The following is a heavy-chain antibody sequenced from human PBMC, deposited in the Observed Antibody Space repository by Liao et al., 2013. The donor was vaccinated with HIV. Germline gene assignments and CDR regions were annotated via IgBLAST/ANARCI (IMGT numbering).Heavy chain of an antibody. Sequence: QVQLQESGPGLVKPSETLSLTCTVSGGSISSYYWSWIRQPPGKGLEWIGYISYSGNTNYNPSLKSRVTISVDTSKNQFSLKLSSVTAADTAVYYCARTQDFDYWGQGTLVTVSS. CDR2: ISYSGNT. J-gene: IGHJ4*02. CDR1: GGSISSYY. V-gene: IGHV4-59*01. CDR3: ARTQDFDY.